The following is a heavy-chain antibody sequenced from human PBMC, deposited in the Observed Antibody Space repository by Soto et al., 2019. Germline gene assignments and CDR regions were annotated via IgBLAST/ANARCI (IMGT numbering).Heavy chain of an antibody. V-gene: IGHV4-34*01. Sequence: XATLSLTCAVYGGSFSGYYLNWIRQPPGKGLEWIGEIDHSVYTNYNPSLKSRVTISVDTSKNQFSLRLTSVTAADTAVYYCARVRDWFDPWGQGTLVTVSS. J-gene: IGHJ5*02. CDR2: IDHSVYT. D-gene: IGHD3-3*01. CDR3: ARVRDWFDP. CDR1: GGSFSGYY.